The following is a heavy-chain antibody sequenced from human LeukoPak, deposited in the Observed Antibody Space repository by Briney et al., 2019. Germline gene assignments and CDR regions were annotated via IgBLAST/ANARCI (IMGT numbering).Heavy chain of an antibody. CDR2: MSPNSGDT. V-gene: IGHV1-8*01. J-gene: IGHJ4*02. Sequence: GASVKVSCTASGYTFTSYDFNWGRQAPGQRAEWMGWMSPNSGDTGYAQKFRDRVTMTRNTSISTAYMELSSLRSDDTAVYYCARGPPNWGYDYWGPGTPVTVSS. CDR3: ARGPPNWGYDY. D-gene: IGHD7-27*01. CDR1: GYTFTSYD.